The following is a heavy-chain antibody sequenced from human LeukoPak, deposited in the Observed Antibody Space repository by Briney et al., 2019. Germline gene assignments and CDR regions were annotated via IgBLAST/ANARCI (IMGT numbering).Heavy chain of an antibody. V-gene: IGHV1-69*04. CDR1: GDTFKSYG. CDR3: AISSAALDYYDSSGYYSPLDY. CDR2: IIPIVDET. Sequence: ASVKVSCKASGDTFKSYGISWVRQAPGQGLEWMGRIIPIVDETDYTQKFQGRVTFTADKSTSTAYMELSGLTSEDTAVYYCAISSAALDYYDSSGYYSPLDYWGQGTLVTVSS. D-gene: IGHD3-22*01. J-gene: IGHJ4*02.